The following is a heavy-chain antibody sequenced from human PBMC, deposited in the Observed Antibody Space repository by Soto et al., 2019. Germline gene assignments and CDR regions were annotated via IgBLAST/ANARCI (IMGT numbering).Heavy chain of an antibody. CDR3: ARGQRPTYYYDSSGSTLSDY. J-gene: IGHJ4*02. V-gene: IGHV1-3*01. Sequence: QVQLVQSGAEVKKPGASVKVSCKASGYTFTSYAMHWVRQAPGQRLEWMGWINAGNGNTKYSQKFQGRVTITRDTSASTAYMELSSLRSEDTAVYYCARGQRPTYYYDSSGSTLSDYWGQGTLVTVSS. CDR1: GYTFTSYA. CDR2: INAGNGNT. D-gene: IGHD3-22*01.